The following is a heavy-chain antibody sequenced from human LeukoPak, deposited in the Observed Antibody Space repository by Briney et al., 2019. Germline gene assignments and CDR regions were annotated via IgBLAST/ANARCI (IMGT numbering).Heavy chain of an antibody. V-gene: IGHV1-2*02. CDR3: ARGALPGYSGYEYFDY. CDR2: INPNSGGT. CDR1: GYTFTGYY. J-gene: IGHJ4*02. D-gene: IGHD5-12*01. Sequence: GASVKVSCKASGYTFTGYYMHWVRQAPGQGLEWMGWINPNSGGTNYAQKFQGRVTMTRGTSISTAYMELSRLRSDDTAVYYCARGALPGYSGYEYFDYWGQGTLVTVSS.